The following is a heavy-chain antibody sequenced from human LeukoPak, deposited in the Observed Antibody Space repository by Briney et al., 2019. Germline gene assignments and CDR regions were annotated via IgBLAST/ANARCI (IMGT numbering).Heavy chain of an antibody. J-gene: IGHJ4*02. CDR1: GFTFSNAY. V-gene: IGHV3-15*07. Sequence: GGSLRLSCAASGFTFSNAYMNWVRQAPGKGLEWVGRIKPKTDGETTEYAAPVKGRFSISRDDSKNLLYLQMNSLKTEDTAVYYCITPLPYSAQGGQGTLVTVSS. CDR2: IKPKTDGETT. D-gene: IGHD2-21*01. CDR3: ITPLPYSAQ.